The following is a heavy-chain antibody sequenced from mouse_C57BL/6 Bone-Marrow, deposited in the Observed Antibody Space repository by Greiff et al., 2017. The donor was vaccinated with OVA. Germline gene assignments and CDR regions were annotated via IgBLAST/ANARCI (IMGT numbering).Heavy chain of an antibody. J-gene: IGHJ2*01. CDR2: IYPGNSDT. CDR1: GYTFTSYW. V-gene: IGHV1-5*01. D-gene: IGHD1-1*01. Sequence: VQLQQSGTVLARPGASVKMSCKTSGYTFTSYWMHWVKQRPGQGLEWIGAIYPGNSDTSYNQKFKGKAKLTAVTSASTAYMELSSLTNEDSAVYYCTREIITTVVAVDYWGQGTTLTVSS. CDR3: TREIITTVVAVDY.